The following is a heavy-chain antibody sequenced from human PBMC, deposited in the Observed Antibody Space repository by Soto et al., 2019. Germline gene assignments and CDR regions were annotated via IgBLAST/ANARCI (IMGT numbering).Heavy chain of an antibody. CDR1: GYTITSYA. J-gene: IGHJ4*02. CDR3: ARVITIFGVATPGGY. CDR2: INAGNGNT. D-gene: IGHD3-3*01. Sequence: ASVKVSCWASGYTITSYAMHWVRQPPGQKLEWMRWINAGNGNTKYSQKFQGRVTITRDTSSSTAYMVLSSLRSEDTAVYYCARVITIFGVATPGGYWGQGTLVTVSS. V-gene: IGHV1-3*01.